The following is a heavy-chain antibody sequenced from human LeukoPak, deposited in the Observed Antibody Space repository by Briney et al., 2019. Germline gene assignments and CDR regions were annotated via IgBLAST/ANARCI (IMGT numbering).Heavy chain of an antibody. CDR1: GFTFSSYG. Sequence: GGSLRLSCAASGFTFSSYGMHWVRQAPGKGLEWVAVISYDGSNKYYADSVKGRFTISRDNSKNTLFLQMGSLRAEDMAVYYCARGGGKNTTLVWAFDYWGQGTLVTVSS. CDR3: ARGGGKNTTLVWAFDY. J-gene: IGHJ4*02. D-gene: IGHD5-18*01. V-gene: IGHV3-30*03. CDR2: ISYDGSNK.